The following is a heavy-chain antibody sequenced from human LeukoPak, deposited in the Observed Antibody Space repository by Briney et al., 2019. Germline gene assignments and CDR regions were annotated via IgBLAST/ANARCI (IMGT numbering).Heavy chain of an antibody. V-gene: IGHV3-7*03. J-gene: IGHJ4*02. CDR3: ARWYCSSTSCSDY. Sequence: PGGSLRLSCVASGFTFRTYWMSWVRQAPGKGLEWVANIKQDGSEKYYVDSVKGRFTISRDSSKNTLYLQMNSLRAEDTAVYYCARWYCSSTSCSDYWGQGTLVTVSS. D-gene: IGHD2-2*01. CDR2: IKQDGSEK. CDR1: GFTFRTYW.